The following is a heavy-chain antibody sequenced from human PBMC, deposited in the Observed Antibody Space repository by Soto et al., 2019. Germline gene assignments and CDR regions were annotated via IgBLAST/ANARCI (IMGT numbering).Heavy chain of an antibody. V-gene: IGHV3-48*03. CDR2: ISSSGETV. Sequence: GGSLRLSCEVSGFTFSSYEMYWVRQAPGTGLEWVAYISSSGETVYYAGSVQGRFTISRDNAKNSLYLQMSSLGAEDTAVYYCAREGFYAMDVWGQGTTVTVSS. J-gene: IGHJ6*02. CDR3: AREGFYAMDV. D-gene: IGHD2-2*01. CDR1: GFTFSSYE.